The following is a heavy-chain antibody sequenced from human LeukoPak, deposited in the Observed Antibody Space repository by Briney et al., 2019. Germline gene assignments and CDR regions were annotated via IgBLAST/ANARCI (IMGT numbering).Heavy chain of an antibody. J-gene: IGHJ4*02. CDR2: IKQDGSEK. V-gene: IGHV3-7*03. Sequence: GGSLRLSCAASGFTFSSYWMTWVRQAPGKGLEWVANIKQDGSEKSYVDSVKGRFTISRDNVKKSLYLRMNSLRAEDTAVYFCARGKYYYASGSDPLFDYWGQGTLVTVSS. CDR1: GFTFSSYW. CDR3: ARGKYYYASGSDPLFDY. D-gene: IGHD3-10*01.